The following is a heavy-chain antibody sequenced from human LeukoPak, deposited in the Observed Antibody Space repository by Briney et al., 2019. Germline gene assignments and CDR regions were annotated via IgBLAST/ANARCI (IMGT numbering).Heavy chain of an antibody. CDR2: FDPEDGET. D-gene: IGHD6-19*01. J-gene: IGHJ4*02. CDR3: ATGTPRGVAGKPRQRDYYFDY. Sequence: ASVKVSCKVSGYTLTELSMHRVRQAPGKGLEWMGGFDPEDGETIYAQKFQGRVTMTEDTSTDTAYMELSSLRSEDTAVYYCATGTPRGVAGKPRQRDYYFDYWGQGTLVTVSS. CDR1: GYTLTELS. V-gene: IGHV1-24*01.